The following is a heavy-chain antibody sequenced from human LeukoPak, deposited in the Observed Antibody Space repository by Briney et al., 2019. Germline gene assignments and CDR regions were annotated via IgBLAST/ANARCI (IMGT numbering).Heavy chain of an antibody. Sequence: GESLKISCRGSGYIFTSYWSGWVRQMPGKGLEWMGIIYPGDSDTRYSPSFQGQVPISAHKSISTAYLQWSSLKASHTAMYYCARLPGHDYGDYWGQRTLVTVSS. V-gene: IGHV5-51*01. CDR2: IYPGDSDT. CDR3: ARLPGHDYGDY. J-gene: IGHJ4*02. CDR1: GYIFTSYW. D-gene: IGHD3-10*01.